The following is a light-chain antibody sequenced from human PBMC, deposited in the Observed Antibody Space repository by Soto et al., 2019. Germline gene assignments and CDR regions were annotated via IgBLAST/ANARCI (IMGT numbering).Light chain of an antibody. CDR2: WAS. J-gene: IGKJ4*01. CDR1: QSVLYTSNNQNY. V-gene: IGKV4-1*01. Sequence: DIVMTQSPDSLAVSLGERATINCKSSQSVLYTSNNQNYLAWYQQKPGQPPNLLIYWASTRESGVPDRFSGSGSGTDFTLTISSLQAEAVAVYYCQQYYSSPLTFGGGTKVEIK. CDR3: QQYYSSPLT.